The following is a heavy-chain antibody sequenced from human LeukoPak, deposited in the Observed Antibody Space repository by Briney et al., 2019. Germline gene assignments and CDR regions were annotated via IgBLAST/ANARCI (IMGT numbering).Heavy chain of an antibody. Sequence: GGSLRLSCAASGFTFSGSAMHWVRQASGKGPEWVGRIRSKVNSYATAYAASVKGRFTISRDDSKNTAYLQMNSLKTEDTAVYYCARPSQYGSGTDYYFDSWGQGTLVTVSS. CDR1: GFTFSGSA. CDR2: IRSKVNSYAT. V-gene: IGHV3-73*01. CDR3: ARPSQYGSGTDYYFDS. J-gene: IGHJ4*02. D-gene: IGHD3-10*01.